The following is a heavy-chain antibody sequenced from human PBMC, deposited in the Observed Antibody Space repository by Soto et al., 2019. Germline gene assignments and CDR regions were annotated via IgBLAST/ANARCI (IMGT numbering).Heavy chain of an antibody. CDR1: GFTFSSYA. V-gene: IGHV3-64*01. Sequence: LRLSCAASGFTFSSYAMHWVRQAPGKGVEYVSAISSNWGSTYYANSVKGRFTISRDNSKTTLYHQMGSLRAEDMAVYYCARASRNDYDSSSRYFDLWGRGTLVTVSS. CDR3: ARASRNDYDSSSRYFDL. D-gene: IGHD3-22*01. J-gene: IGHJ2*01. CDR2: ISSNWGST.